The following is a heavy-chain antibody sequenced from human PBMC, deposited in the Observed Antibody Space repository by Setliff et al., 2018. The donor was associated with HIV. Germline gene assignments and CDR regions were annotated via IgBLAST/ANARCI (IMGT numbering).Heavy chain of an antibody. V-gene: IGHV4-38-2*01. CDR1: GYSISSGYY. CDR3: ASLFYCNRIDY. D-gene: IGHD2-21*01. Sequence: SETLSLTCAVSGYSISSGYYWGWIRQPPGKGLEWIGSIYHSGSTYYNPSLKSRVTISVDTSKNQFSLKLSSVTAADTAVYYCASLFYCNRIDYWGQGTLVTAPQ. CDR2: IYHSGST. J-gene: IGHJ4*02.